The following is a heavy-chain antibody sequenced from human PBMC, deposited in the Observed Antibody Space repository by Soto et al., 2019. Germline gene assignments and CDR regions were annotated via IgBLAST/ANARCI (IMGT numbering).Heavy chain of an antibody. D-gene: IGHD3-10*01. V-gene: IGHV3-30*18. CDR1: GLTFSNYG. J-gene: IGHJ5*02. CDR3: AKDSGEPHDPPLYTWFDP. CDR2: ISYSGSPI. Sequence: QVHLVESGGGVVQPGRSLRLSCAASGLTFSNYGFHWVRQAPGSGLEWVAVISYSGSPIFYTDSVKGRFSISRDNSXXTXXLQMNNLRPEDTAMYYGAKDSGEPHDPPLYTWFDPWGPGTLVTVSS.